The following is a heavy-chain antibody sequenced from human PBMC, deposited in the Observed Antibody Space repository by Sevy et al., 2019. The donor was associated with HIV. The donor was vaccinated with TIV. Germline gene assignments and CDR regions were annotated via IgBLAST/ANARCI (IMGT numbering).Heavy chain of an antibody. Sequence: GGSPRLSCTASGFTFSSYAMSWVRQAPGKGLEWVSAISGSGGSTYYADSVKGRFTISRDNSKNTLYLQMNSLRAEDTAVYYCAKEDHDFWSGYYRRGPRGNFDYWGQGTLVTVSS. CDR3: AKEDHDFWSGYYRRGPRGNFDY. J-gene: IGHJ4*02. V-gene: IGHV3-23*01. CDR2: ISGSGGST. CDR1: GFTFSSYA. D-gene: IGHD3-3*01.